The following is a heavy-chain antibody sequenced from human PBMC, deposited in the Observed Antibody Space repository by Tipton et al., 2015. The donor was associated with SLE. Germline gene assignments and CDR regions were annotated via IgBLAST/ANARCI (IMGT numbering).Heavy chain of an antibody. J-gene: IGHJ5*02. V-gene: IGHV4-61*01. Sequence: TLSLTCTVSGGSITTSSYYWGWIRQPPGKGLEWIGYIYYSGTTNYNPSLKSRVTISIDTSKNQFSLRLSSVTAADTAVYYCARDGRGGVWFDPWGQGTLVTVSS. D-gene: IGHD1-14*01. CDR3: ARDGRGGVWFDP. CDR2: IYYSGTT. CDR1: GGSITTSSYY.